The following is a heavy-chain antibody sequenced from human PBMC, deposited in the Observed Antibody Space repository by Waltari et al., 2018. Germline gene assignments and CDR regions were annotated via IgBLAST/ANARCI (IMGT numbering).Heavy chain of an antibody. CDR3: ARDRGIGLYFDS. CDR1: GDSMNSNSW. Sequence: QLQESGPGMVKPSGTLSLTCTVSGDSMNSNSWWSWVRQPPEKGLAWIGQIHRSGRSNYNPSLESRVTISLDTSNRQFSLKLTSTTAADTAVYYCARDRGIGLYFDSWGQGTLVTVSP. V-gene: IGHV4-4*02. CDR2: IHRSGRS. J-gene: IGHJ4*02. D-gene: IGHD1-26*01.